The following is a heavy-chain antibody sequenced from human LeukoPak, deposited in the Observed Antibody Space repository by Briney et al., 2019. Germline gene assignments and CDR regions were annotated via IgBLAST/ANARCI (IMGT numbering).Heavy chain of an antibody. CDR2: ISDSGGST. CDR1: GFTVSSNY. D-gene: IGHD3/OR15-3a*01. J-gene: IGHJ4*02. CDR3: AKRGVVIRVVLVGFHKEAYYFES. Sequence: GGSPRLSCAASGFTVSSNYMSWVRQAPGKGLEWVAGISDSGGSTKYADSVKGRFTISRDNPKNTLFLQMNSLRAEDTAVYFCAKRGVVIRVVLVGFHKEAYYFESWGQGALVTVSS. V-gene: IGHV3-23*01.